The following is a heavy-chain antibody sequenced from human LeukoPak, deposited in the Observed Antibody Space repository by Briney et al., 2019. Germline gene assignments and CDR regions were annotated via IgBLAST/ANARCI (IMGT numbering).Heavy chain of an antibody. Sequence: SEALSLTCTVSGASVSSASYWTWIRQPPGQGVEWIAHIYNGVNTNYNPSLKSRVTISVDTSKNQFSLRLNSVTAADTAVYYCARSRAFNSGAFDPWGQGSLVTVSS. J-gene: IGHJ5*02. CDR1: GASVSSASY. D-gene: IGHD1-26*01. CDR3: ARSRAFNSGAFDP. CDR2: IYNGVNT. V-gene: IGHV4-61*01.